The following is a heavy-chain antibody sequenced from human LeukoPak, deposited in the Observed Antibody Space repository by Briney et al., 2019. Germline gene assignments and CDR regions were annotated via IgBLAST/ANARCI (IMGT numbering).Heavy chain of an antibody. V-gene: IGHV4-34*01. Sequence: SETLSLTCAVYGGSFSGFSGFYWSWIRQPPGKGLEWIGEINHSGSTNYNPSLKSRVTISIDTSKNQFSLKLSSVTAADTAVYYCASTNSSGLIDAFDIWGQGTMVTVSS. CDR2: INHSGST. J-gene: IGHJ3*02. D-gene: IGHD6-19*01. CDR1: GGSFSGFSGFY. CDR3: ASTNSSGLIDAFDI.